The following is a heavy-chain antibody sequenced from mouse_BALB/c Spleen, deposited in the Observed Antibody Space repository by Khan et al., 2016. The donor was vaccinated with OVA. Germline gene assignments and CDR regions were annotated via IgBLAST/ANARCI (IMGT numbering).Heavy chain of an antibody. V-gene: IGHV2-6-7*01. Sequence: QVQLVESGPGLVAPSQSLSITCTVSGFSLTDYGVNWVRQPPGKGLEWLGMIWGDGSTDYNSALKSRLSISKDNSKSQVFLKMNSLQTDDTARYYCARELRLGGFAYWGQGTLVTVSA. CDR2: IWGDGST. J-gene: IGHJ3*01. CDR3: ARELRLGGFAY. D-gene: IGHD1-2*01. CDR1: GFSLTDYG.